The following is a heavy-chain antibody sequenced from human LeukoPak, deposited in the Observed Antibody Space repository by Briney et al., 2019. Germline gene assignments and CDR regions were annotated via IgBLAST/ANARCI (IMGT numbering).Heavy chain of an antibody. CDR3: ARVGGSYLNYFYYMDV. Sequence: SVKVSCKASGGTFSSYAISWVRQAPGRGLEWMGGIIPIFGTANYAQKFQGRVTITADESTSTVYMELSSLRSEDTAVYYCARVGGSYLNYFYYMDVWGKGTTVTVSS. V-gene: IGHV1-69*13. J-gene: IGHJ6*03. D-gene: IGHD1-26*01. CDR2: IIPIFGTA. CDR1: GGTFSSYA.